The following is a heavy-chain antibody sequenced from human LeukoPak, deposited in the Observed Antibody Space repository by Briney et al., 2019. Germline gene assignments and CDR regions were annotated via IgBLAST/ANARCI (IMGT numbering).Heavy chain of an antibody. V-gene: IGHV3-53*01. J-gene: IGHJ4*02. Sequence: GGCLRLSCAASGFTVSRNYMSWVRQAPGKGREWVSFTYSDGSTSFTESVKGRFTISRDNSKNTLFLQMNSLRAEDTAVYYCARRIDWSHDYWGQGTLVTVSS. CDR3: ARRIDWSHDY. CDR1: GFTVSRNY. CDR2: TYSDGST. D-gene: IGHD3-9*01.